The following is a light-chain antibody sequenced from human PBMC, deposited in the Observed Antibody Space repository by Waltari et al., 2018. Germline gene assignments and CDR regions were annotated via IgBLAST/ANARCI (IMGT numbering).Light chain of an antibody. Sequence: QTVVTQEPSLSVSPGGTVTLTCTLSSGSLSTTSYATWYQQTPGQAPRTLVYKGNIRSSGVPVRFSGSILGNKAALTITGAQADDECDYYCSLYMGSGIWVFGGGTKLTVL. CDR2: KGN. J-gene: IGLJ3*02. CDR3: SLYMGSGIWV. V-gene: IGLV8-61*01. CDR1: SGSLSTTSY.